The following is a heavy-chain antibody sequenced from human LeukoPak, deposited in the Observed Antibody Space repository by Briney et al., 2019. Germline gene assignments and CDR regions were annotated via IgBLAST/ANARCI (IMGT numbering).Heavy chain of an antibody. J-gene: IGHJ5*02. CDR2: IKPSGIT. CDR3: ARGPLTVTRGFDP. Sequence: SETLSLTCAIDGASLSAYHWTWIRQPPGKGLEWIGEIKPSGITNYNPSLKSRVTLSIDTSKNQFSLKVASVTAADMAVYYCARGPLTVTRGFDPWGQGTLVTVSS. V-gene: IGHV4-34*01. D-gene: IGHD4-17*01. CDR1: GASLSAYH.